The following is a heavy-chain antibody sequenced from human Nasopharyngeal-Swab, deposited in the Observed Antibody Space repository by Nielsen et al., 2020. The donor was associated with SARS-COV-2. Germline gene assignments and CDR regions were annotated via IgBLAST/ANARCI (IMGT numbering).Heavy chain of an antibody. CDR2: ISHNSGT. CDR3: AKEGATGWFDP. CDR1: GVSITSQY. J-gene: IGHJ5*02. V-gene: IGHV4-59*11. Sequence: SATLSLTCTVSGVSITSQYWSWIRQPPGKGLEWIGYISHNSGTSYNPSLKSRVTMFMDTSKNQFSLRLRSVTAADTAVYYCAKEGATGWFDPWGQGTLVTASS.